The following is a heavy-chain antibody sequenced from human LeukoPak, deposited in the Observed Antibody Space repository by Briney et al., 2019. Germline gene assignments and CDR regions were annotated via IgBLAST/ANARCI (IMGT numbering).Heavy chain of an antibody. V-gene: IGHV1-69*05. CDR3: AREGRGYYYDSSGYYTTDAFDI. J-gene: IGHJ3*02. CDR2: IIPIFGTA. D-gene: IGHD3-22*01. CDR1: GGTFSSYA. Sequence: SVKVSCKASGGTFSSYAISWVRQAPGQGLEWMGGIIPIFGTANYAQKFQGRVTITTDESTSTAYMELSSLRSEDTAVYYCAREGRGYYYDSSGYYTTDAFDIWGQGTMVTVSS.